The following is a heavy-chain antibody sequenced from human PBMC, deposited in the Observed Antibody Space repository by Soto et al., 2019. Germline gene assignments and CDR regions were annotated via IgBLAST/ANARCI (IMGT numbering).Heavy chain of an antibody. J-gene: IGHJ6*02. CDR2: ISGSGGST. CDR3: ARGPHYGDYYYYYGMDV. V-gene: IGHV3-23*01. Sequence: EVQLLESGGGLVQPGGSLRLSCAASGFTFSSYAMSWVRQAPGKGLEWVSAISGSGGSTYYADSVKGRFTISRDNSKNTLYLQMNSLRAEDTAVYYCARGPHYGDYYYYYGMDVWGQGTTVTVSS. D-gene: IGHD4-17*01. CDR1: GFTFSSYA.